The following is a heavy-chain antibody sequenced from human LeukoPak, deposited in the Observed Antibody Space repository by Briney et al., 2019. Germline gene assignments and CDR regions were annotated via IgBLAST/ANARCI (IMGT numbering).Heavy chain of an antibody. CDR2: INPNSGGT. J-gene: IGHJ4*02. V-gene: IGHV1-2*02. Sequence: ASVKVSCKASGYTFTGYYMHWVRQAPGQGLEWMGWINPNSGGTNYAQKFQGRVTMTRDTSISTAYMELSRLRSDDTAVYYCARLGGRVDSSGYQGDYWGQGTLVTVSS. D-gene: IGHD3-22*01. CDR3: ARLGGRVDSSGYQGDY. CDR1: GYTFTGYY.